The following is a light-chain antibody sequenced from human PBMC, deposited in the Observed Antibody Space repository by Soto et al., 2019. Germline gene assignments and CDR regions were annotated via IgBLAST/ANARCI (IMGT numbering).Light chain of an antibody. CDR1: QSVSSSY. Sequence: EIVLTQSPGTLSLSPGEGATLSCRASQSVSSSYFAWYQQKPGQAPRLLIYDTSSRASGIPDRFSGSGSGTDFTLTISRLETEDFAVFYCQQYGTSEIIFGQGTRLEI. CDR3: QQYGTSEII. V-gene: IGKV3-20*01. J-gene: IGKJ5*01. CDR2: DTS.